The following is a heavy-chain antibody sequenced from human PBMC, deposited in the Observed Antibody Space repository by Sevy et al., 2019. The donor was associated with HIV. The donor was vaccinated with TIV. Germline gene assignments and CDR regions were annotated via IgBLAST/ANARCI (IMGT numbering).Heavy chain of an antibody. D-gene: IGHD3-16*01. Sequence: GGSLRLSCAASGFTVSRYAMSWVRQAPGKGLEWVSAISGSGGSTYYADSVKGRFTISRDNSKNTLYLQMNSLRAEDTAVYYCAKVTLSYYFDYWGQGTLVTVSS. V-gene: IGHV3-23*01. CDR2: ISGSGGST. CDR1: GFTVSRYA. CDR3: AKVTLSYYFDY. J-gene: IGHJ4*02.